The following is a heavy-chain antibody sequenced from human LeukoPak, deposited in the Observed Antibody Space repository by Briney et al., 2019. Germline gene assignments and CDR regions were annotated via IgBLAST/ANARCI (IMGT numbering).Heavy chain of an antibody. V-gene: IGHV4-34*01. Sequence: SSETLSLTCAVYGGSFSGYYWSWIRQPPGKGLEWIGEINHSGSTNYNPSLKSRVTISVDTSKNQFSLKLSSVTAADTAVYYCASRAAEAGVYFDYWGQGTLVTVSS. CDR1: GGSFSGYY. CDR2: INHSGST. J-gene: IGHJ4*02. D-gene: IGHD2-8*01. CDR3: ASRAAEAGVYFDY.